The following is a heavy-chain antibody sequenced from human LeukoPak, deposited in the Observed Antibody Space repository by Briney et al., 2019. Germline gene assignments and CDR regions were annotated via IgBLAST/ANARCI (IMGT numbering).Heavy chain of an antibody. CDR2: TNEDGSDK. V-gene: IGHV3-7*01. J-gene: IGHJ4*02. CDR1: GFSFSNYW. D-gene: IGHD2-15*01. CDR3: TSWSSCSSDNCQFNY. Sequence: QAGGSLRLSCEGSGFSFSNYWMSWVRQAPGKGLEWVAHTNEDGSDKYYVDSVKGRFTISRDNAKNSLYLQMGSLRAEDTAIFYCTSWSSCSSDNCQFNYWGQGTLVTVSS.